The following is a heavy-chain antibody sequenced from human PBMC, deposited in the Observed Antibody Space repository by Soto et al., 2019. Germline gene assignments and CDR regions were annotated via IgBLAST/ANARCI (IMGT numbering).Heavy chain of an antibody. CDR1: GFTFDDYA. V-gene: IGHV3-9*01. J-gene: IGHJ4*02. D-gene: IGHD3-10*01. CDR3: AKDFDGSGSYPEGPYFDY. Sequence: GGSLRLSCAASGFTFDDYAMHWVRQAPGKGLEWVSGISWNSGSIGYADSVKGRFTISRDNAKNSLYLQMNSLRAEDTALYYFAKDFDGSGSYPEGPYFDYWGQGTLVTVSS. CDR2: ISWNSGSI.